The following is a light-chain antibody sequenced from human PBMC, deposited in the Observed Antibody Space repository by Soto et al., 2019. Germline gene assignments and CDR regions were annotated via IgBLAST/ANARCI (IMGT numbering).Light chain of an antibody. Sequence: EIVMTQSPATLSVSPGAGATLSCTASESINNNLAWYQQKPGQAPRLLIYAATTRATGFPARFSGSGSGTEFTLTISSLQSEDFAVYYCQQHHKWPLTFGGGTKVDIK. CDR1: ESINNN. V-gene: IGKV3-15*01. CDR2: AAT. CDR3: QQHHKWPLT. J-gene: IGKJ4*01.